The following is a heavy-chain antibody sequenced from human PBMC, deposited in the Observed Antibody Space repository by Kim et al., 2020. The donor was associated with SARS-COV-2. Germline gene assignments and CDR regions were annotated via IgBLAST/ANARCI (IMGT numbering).Heavy chain of an antibody. CDR1: GFTFSSYG. D-gene: IGHD6-13*01. Sequence: GGSLRLSCAASGFTFSSYGMHWVRQAPGKGLEWVAVIWYDGSNKYYADSVKGRFTISRDNSKNTLYLQMNSLRAEDTAVYYCARASGSSTVGLGFDPWGQGTLVTVSS. CDR2: IWYDGSNK. CDR3: ARASGSSTVGLGFDP. J-gene: IGHJ5*02. V-gene: IGHV3-33*01.